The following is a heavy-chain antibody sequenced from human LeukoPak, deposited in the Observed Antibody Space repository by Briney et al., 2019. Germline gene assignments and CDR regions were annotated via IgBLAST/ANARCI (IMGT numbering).Heavy chain of an antibody. J-gene: IGHJ4*02. CDR2: ISGSGGNT. D-gene: IGHD2-2*02. Sequence: GGSLRLSCAASGFTFSSYAMTWGRQAPGKGLEWVSTISGSGGNTYHADSVKGRFTISRDNSKSTMFLQMNSLRAEDTAVYFCAKAVGACSGSTCFTWDYWGQGSLVTVSS. CDR3: AKAVGACSGSTCFTWDY. V-gene: IGHV3-23*01. CDR1: GFTFSSYA.